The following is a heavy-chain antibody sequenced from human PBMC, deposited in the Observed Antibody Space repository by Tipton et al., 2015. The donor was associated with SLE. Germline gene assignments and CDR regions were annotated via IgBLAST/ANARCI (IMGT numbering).Heavy chain of an antibody. J-gene: IGHJ2*01. V-gene: IGHV3-23*03. CDR1: GFTFNIFA. CDR2: IYSDGSGT. CDR3: AKFRQGWYFDL. D-gene: IGHD3-10*01. Sequence: SLRLSCAASGFTFNIFAMGWVRQAPGKGLEGVSLIYSDGSGTYYADSVKGRFTTSRDNSKNTQYLHMNDLRADDTAVYYCAKFRQGWYFDLWGRGTQVMVSS.